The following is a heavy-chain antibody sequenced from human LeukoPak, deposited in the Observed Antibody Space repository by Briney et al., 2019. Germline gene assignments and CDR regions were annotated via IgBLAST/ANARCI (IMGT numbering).Heavy chain of an antibody. CDR1: GDSVSSNSAA. Sequence: SQTLSLTCAISGDSVSSNSAAWNWIRQSPSRGLEWLGRTYYRSKWYNDYAVSVKSRITINPDTSENQFSLQLNSVTPEDTAVYYCARAMRIAAAGTYYFDYWGQGTLVTVSS. J-gene: IGHJ4*02. CDR3: ARAMRIAAAGTYYFDY. CDR2: TYYRSKWYN. V-gene: IGHV6-1*01. D-gene: IGHD6-13*01.